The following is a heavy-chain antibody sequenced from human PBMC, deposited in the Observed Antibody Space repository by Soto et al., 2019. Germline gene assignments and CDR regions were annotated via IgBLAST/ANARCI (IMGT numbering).Heavy chain of an antibody. CDR3: ARATYDFWSGYPPRYYYYGMDV. V-gene: IGHV2-70*01. J-gene: IGHJ6*02. CDR2: IDWDDDK. CDR1: GFSLSTSGMC. D-gene: IGHD3-3*01. Sequence: SGPTLVNPTQTLTLTCTFSGFSLSTSGMCVSWIRQPPGKALEWLALIDWDDDKYYSTSLKTRLTISKDTSKNQVVLTMTNVDPVDTATYYCARATYDFWSGYPPRYYYYGMDVWGQGTTVTVSS.